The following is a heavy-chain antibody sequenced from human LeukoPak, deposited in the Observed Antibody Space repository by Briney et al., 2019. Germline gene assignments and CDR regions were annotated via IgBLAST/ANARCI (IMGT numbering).Heavy chain of an antibody. J-gene: IGHJ4*02. V-gene: IGHV1-46*01. CDR3: ARGGDYGSGSTRRYFDY. CDR1: GYTFTSYY. D-gene: IGHD3-10*01. Sequence: GASVKVSCKASGYTFTSYYMHWVRQAPGQGREWMGIINPSGGSTSHAQKFQGRVTITRDTSTSTVYMELSSLRSEDTAVYYCARGGDYGSGSTRRYFDYWGQGTLVTVSS. CDR2: INPSGGST.